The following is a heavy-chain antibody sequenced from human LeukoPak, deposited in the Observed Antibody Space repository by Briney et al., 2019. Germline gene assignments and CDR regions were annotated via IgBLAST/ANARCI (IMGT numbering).Heavy chain of an antibody. Sequence: GASVKVSCKASGYTFTGYYMHWVRQAPGQGLEWMGWINPNSGGTNYAQKFQGRFTMTRDTSISTAYMELSRLRSDDTAVYYCARDRSSRRDGYNYAYWGQGTLVTVSS. CDR1: GYTFTGYY. V-gene: IGHV1-2*02. CDR3: ARDRSSRRDGYNYAY. CDR2: INPNSGGT. D-gene: IGHD5-24*01. J-gene: IGHJ4*02.